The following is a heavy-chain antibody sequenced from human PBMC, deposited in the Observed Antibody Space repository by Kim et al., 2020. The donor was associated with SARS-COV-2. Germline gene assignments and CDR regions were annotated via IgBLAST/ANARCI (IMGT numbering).Heavy chain of an antibody. CDR3: ASDGGGVATISSYDSYYYGMDD. CDR2: ISSSSSYT. D-gene: IGHD5-12*01. Sequence: GGSLRLSCAASGFTFSDYYMSWIRQAPGKGLEWVSYISSSSSYTTYADSVKGRFTISRDNAKNSLYLQMNSLRAEDTAVYYCASDGGGVATISSYDSYYYGMDDWGQGTTLTISS. CDR1: GFTFSDYY. V-gene: IGHV3-11*05. J-gene: IGHJ6*02.